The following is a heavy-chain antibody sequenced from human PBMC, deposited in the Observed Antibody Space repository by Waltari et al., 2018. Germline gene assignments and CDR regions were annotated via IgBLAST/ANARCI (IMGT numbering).Heavy chain of an antibody. CDR1: GYTFTGYH. CDR2: INPNSGGT. Sequence: QVQLVPSGAEVKKPGATVKVSCKASGYTFTGYHMPWVRQAPGQGLEWMGWINPNSGGTNYAQKFQGRFTMTRDTSISTAYMELSRLRSDDTAVYYCARDLTTLDYWGQGTLVTVSS. J-gene: IGHJ4*02. CDR3: ARDLTTLDY. D-gene: IGHD3-3*01. V-gene: IGHV1-2*02.